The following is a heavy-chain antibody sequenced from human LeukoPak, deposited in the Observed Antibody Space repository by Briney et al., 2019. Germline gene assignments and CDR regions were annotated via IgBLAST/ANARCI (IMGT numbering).Heavy chain of an antibody. V-gene: IGHV7-4-1*02. D-gene: IGHD5-12*01. CDR2: INTNTGNP. CDR3: ARAVATIGDYFDY. Sequence: ASVKVSCKASGYTFTGYYMHWVRQAPGQGLEWMGWINTNTGNPTYAQGFTGRFVSSLDTSVSTAYLQISSLKAEDTAVYYCARAVATIGDYFDYWGQGTLVTVSS. J-gene: IGHJ4*02. CDR1: GYTFTGYY.